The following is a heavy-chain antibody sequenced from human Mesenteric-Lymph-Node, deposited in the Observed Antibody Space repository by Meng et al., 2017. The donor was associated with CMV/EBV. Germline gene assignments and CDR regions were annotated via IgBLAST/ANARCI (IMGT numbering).Heavy chain of an antibody. CDR2: ISSSSSYI. Sequence: GESLKISCAASGFTFSSYSMNWVRQAPGKGLEWVSSISSSSSYIYYADSVKGRFTISRDNAKNSLYLQMNSLRAEDTAVYYCARLYCSSTSCYPNWFDPWGQRTLVTVSS. V-gene: IGHV3-21*01. CDR1: GFTFSSYS. D-gene: IGHD2-2*01. J-gene: IGHJ5*02. CDR3: ARLYCSSTSCYPNWFDP.